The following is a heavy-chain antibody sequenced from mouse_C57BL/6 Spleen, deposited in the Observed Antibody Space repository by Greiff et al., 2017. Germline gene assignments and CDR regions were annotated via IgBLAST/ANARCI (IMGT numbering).Heavy chain of an antibody. CDR1: GFTFSSYA. J-gene: IGHJ3*01. Sequence: EVKVVESGGGLVKPGGSLKLSCAASGFTFSSYAMSWVRQTPEKRLEWVATISDGGSYTYYPDNVKGRFTISRDNAKNNLYLQMSHLKSEDTAMYYCARDHYYGSSYDWFAYWGQGTLVTVSA. V-gene: IGHV5-4*01. CDR3: ARDHYYGSSYDWFAY. D-gene: IGHD1-1*01. CDR2: ISDGGSYT.